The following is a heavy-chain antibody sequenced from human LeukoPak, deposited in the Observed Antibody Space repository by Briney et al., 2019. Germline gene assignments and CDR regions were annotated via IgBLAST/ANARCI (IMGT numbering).Heavy chain of an antibody. D-gene: IGHD3-3*01. CDR3: AGHYDFWSGYYSLDY. CDR1: GFTFSSYG. Sequence: GGSLRLSCAASGFTFSSYGMHWVRQAPGKGLEWVSAISGSGGSTYYADSVKGRFTISRDNAKNSLYLQMNSLRAEDTAVYYCAGHYDFWSGYYSLDYWGQGTLVTVSS. CDR2: ISGSGGST. J-gene: IGHJ4*02. V-gene: IGHV3-48*01.